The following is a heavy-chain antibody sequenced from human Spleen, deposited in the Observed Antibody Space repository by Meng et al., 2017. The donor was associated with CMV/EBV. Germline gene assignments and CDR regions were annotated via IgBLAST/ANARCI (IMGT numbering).Heavy chain of an antibody. CDR1: GFTFSDRY. V-gene: IGHV3-72*01. CDR2: IRNKANNYTT. CDR3: TASGYCRSSSCDG. Sequence: SGFTFSDRYMDWVRQAPGEGLEWVGRIRNKANNYTTEYAASVQGRFTISRDDSKDSLYLQMNSLKPEDTAVYYCTASGYCRSSSCDGWGQGTLVTVSS. D-gene: IGHD2-2*01. J-gene: IGHJ4*02.